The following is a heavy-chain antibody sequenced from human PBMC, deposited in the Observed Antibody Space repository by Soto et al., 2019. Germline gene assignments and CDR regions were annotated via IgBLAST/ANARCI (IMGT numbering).Heavy chain of an antibody. CDR2: IPQDGVDG. CDR1: GFIFSMYS. D-gene: IGHD2-21*02. V-gene: IGHV3-7*03. J-gene: IGHJ6*02. Sequence: DVKLVESGGGMVQPGDSLRLSCAVSGFIFSMYSMSWVRQTPGKGLEWVAKIPQDGVDGHYADAVKGRFTISRDNGKNSLYLQINTLRAEDTAVYYCARDHLILPAHDFFYGSDVWGRGATVTVSS. CDR3: ARDHLILPAHDFFYGSDV.